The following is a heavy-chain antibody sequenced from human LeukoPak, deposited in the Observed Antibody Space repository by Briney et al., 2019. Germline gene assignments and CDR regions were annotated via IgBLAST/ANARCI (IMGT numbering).Heavy chain of an antibody. D-gene: IGHD1-26*01. CDR3: AKAGSYWDFDY. J-gene: IGHJ4*02. V-gene: IGHV3-23*01. CDR1: GFTFSSYG. CDR2: ISGSGGIT. Sequence: PGGSLRLSCAASGFTFSSYGMHWVRQAPGKGLEWVSGISGSGGITYYADSVKGRFTISRDNSKNTLYLQMNSLRAEDTALYYCAKAGSYWDFDYWGQGTLVTVSS.